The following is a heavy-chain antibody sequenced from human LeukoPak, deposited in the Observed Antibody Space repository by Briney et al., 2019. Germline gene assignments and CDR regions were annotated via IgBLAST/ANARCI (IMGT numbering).Heavy chain of an antibody. J-gene: IGHJ4*02. D-gene: IGHD1-7*01. CDR3: ANFPTWNYDDWYYFDY. Sequence: ASVKVSCKASGYTFTGYYMHWVRQAPGQGLEWMGWINPNSGGTNYAQKFQGRVTMTRDTSISTAYMELSRLRSDDTAVYYCANFPTWNYDDWYYFDYWGQGTLVTVSS. V-gene: IGHV1-2*02. CDR2: INPNSGGT. CDR1: GYTFTGYY.